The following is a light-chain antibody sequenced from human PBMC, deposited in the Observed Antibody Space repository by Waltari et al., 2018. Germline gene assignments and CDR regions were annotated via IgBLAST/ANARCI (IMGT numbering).Light chain of an antibody. CDR1: SGHSSYT. J-gene: IGLJ6*01. Sequence: QPVLTQSSSASASLGSSVKLTCTLSSGHSSYTIAWHQPQPGKAPRYLMKLEGSGSHNKGSGVPDRFSGSSSGADRYLTISNLQSEDEADYYCETWDSNSSNVFGSGTKVTVL. CDR2: LEGSGSH. V-gene: IGLV4-60*03. CDR3: ETWDSNSSNV.